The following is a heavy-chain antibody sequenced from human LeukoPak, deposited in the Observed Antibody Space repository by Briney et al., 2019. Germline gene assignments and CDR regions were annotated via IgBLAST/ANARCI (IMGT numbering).Heavy chain of an antibody. CDR2: IYYSGST. J-gene: IGHJ3*02. Sequence: KPSETLSLTCTVSGGSVSSGSYYWSWIRQPPGEGLEWIGYIYYSGSTNYNPSLKSRVTISVDTSKNQFSLELSSVTAADTAVYYCARASNDYGDYGMAFDIWGQGTMVTVSS. CDR1: GGSVSSGSYY. D-gene: IGHD4-17*01. CDR3: ARASNDYGDYGMAFDI. V-gene: IGHV4-61*01.